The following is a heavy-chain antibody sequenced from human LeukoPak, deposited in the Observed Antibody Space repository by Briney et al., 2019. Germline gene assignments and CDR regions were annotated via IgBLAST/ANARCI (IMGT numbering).Heavy chain of an antibody. V-gene: IGHV4-59*01. D-gene: IGHD3-22*01. CDR2: IYYSGST. CDR1: GCSISIYY. J-gene: IGHJ4*02. CDR3: ARAVYYDSSGLLSYYFVY. Sequence: SESLSLTCTVSGCSISIYYRSWIRQPPGKGLEWIGYIYYSGSTNYNPSLKSRVTISVDTSKNQFSLKLSSVTAADTAVYYCARAVYYDSSGLLSYYFVYWGEGTLVTVSS.